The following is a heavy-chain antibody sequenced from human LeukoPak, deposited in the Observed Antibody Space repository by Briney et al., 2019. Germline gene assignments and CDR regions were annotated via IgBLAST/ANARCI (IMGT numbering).Heavy chain of an antibody. CDR3: AKHQYPTAPRFTVFGGGTYYYYMDV. CDR1: GLTLTSHP. CDR2: LTDSGGST. Sequence: GGSLRLSCAASGLTLTSHPMSWVRQAPGKGLGWVSSLTDSGGSTYYADSVKGRFTISRDNSKNTLYLQMNSLRAEDTAEYYCAKHQYPTAPRFTVFGGGTYYYYMDVWGKGTTVTVSS. J-gene: IGHJ6*03. D-gene: IGHD3-3*01. V-gene: IGHV3-23*01.